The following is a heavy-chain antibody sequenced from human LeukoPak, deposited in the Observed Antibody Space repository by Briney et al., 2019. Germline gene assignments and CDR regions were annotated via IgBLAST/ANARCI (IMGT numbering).Heavy chain of an antibody. CDR3: ARGYSRSSGVFDY. D-gene: IGHD6-6*01. J-gene: IGHJ4*01. CDR1: GFTFSNYG. CDR2: IWYDGTNK. V-gene: IGHV3-33*01. Sequence: GGSLRLSCVASGFTFSNYGMHWVRQAPGKGLEWVAVIWYDGTNKYYADSVKGRFTISRDNSKNTLYLQMNSLRAEDTAVYYCARGYSRSSGVFDYWGHGTLVTASS.